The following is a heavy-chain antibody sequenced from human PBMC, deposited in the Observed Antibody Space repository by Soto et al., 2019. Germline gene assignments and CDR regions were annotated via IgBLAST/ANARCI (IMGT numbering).Heavy chain of an antibody. CDR3: ARGHQDIVVVPAATDWFDP. CDR1: GGTFSSYA. V-gene: IGHV1-69*01. Sequence: QVQLAQSGAEVKKPGSSVKVSCKASGGTFSSYAISWVRQAPGQGLEWMGGIIPIFGTANYAQKFQGRVTITADESTSTAYMDLSSLRSEDTAVYYCARGHQDIVVVPAATDWFDPWGQGTLVTVSS. D-gene: IGHD2-2*01. CDR2: IIPIFGTA. J-gene: IGHJ5*02.